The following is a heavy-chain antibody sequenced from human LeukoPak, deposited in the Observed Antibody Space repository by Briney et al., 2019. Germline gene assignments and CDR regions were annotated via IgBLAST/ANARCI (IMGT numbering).Heavy chain of an antibody. D-gene: IGHD1-26*01. CDR3: ARVGNSGSYSAFDY. J-gene: IGHJ4*02. V-gene: IGHV4-30-2*01. Sequence: PSETLSLTCAVSGGSISSGGYSWSWIRQPPGQGLEWIGYIYHSGSTYYNPSLKSRVTISVDRSKNQFSLKLSSVTAADTAVYYCARVGNSGSYSAFDYWGQGTLVTVSS. CDR1: GGSISSGGYS. CDR2: IYHSGST.